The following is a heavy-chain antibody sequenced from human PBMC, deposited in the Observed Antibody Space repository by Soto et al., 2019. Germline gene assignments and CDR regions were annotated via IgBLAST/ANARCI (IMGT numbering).Heavy chain of an antibody. CDR1: GGSISSSSYY. CDR3: ARRVYSGSYPAPFDY. D-gene: IGHD1-26*01. CDR2: IYYSGST. Sequence: QLQLQESGPGLVKPSETLSLTCTVSGGSISSSSYYWGWIRQPPGKGLEWIGSIYYSGSTYYNPSLKSRVTISLDTSKNPFSLKLSSVTAADTAVYYCARRVYSGSYPAPFDYWGQGTLLTVSS. J-gene: IGHJ4*02. V-gene: IGHV4-39*01.